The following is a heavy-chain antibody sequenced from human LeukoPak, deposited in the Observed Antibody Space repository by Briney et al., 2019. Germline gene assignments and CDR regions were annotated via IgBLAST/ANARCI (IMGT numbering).Heavy chain of an antibody. CDR1: GFTFSNYW. Sequence: QPGGSLSLSCAASGFTFSNYWMSWVRQAPGKGLEWVANIKEDGSEKYYVDSVKGRFTISRDNARNSLYLQMNSLRAEDTAVNYCASGRQLGYWGQGTLVTVSS. CDR2: IKEDGSEK. D-gene: IGHD6-13*01. V-gene: IGHV3-7*01. J-gene: IGHJ4*02. CDR3: ASGRQLGY.